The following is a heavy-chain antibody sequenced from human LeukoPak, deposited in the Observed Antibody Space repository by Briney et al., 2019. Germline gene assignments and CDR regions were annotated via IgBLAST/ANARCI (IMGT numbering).Heavy chain of an antibody. D-gene: IGHD3-3*01. CDR3: AKVRYTIFGVVTNFDY. V-gene: IGHV3-23*01. CDR2: ISGSGGST. CDR1: GFTFSSYA. J-gene: IGHJ4*02. Sequence: PGGSLRLSCAASGFTFSSYAMSWVRQAPGKGLEWVSAISGSGGSTYYADSVKGRFTISRDNSKNTLYLQMNSLRAEDTAVYYFAKVRYTIFGVVTNFDYXXQGTLVTVS.